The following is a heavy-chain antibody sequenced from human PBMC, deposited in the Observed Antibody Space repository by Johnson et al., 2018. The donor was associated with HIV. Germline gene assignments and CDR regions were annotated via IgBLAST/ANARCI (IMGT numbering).Heavy chain of an antibody. CDR1: GLTVSTNY. V-gene: IGHV3-66*01. D-gene: IGHD1-26*01. J-gene: IGHJ3*02. CDR3: ARALRYSGSLWAFDI. Sequence: VQLVESGGGMVQPGGSLRLSCAASGLTVSTNYMSWVRQAPGRGLEWVSVVYSDGNTYYADSVKDRFTISRDNSKNTLYLQMGSLRVEDMAVYYCARALRYSGSLWAFDIWGQGTMVTGSS. CDR2: VYSDGNT.